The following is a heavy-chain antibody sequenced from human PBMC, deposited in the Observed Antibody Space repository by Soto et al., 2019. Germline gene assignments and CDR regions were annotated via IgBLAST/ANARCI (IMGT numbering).Heavy chain of an antibody. V-gene: IGHV4-30-4*01. CDR3: ARVVPATPNWFDP. Sequence: TLSLTCTVSGGSISSGDYYWSWIRQPPGKGLEWIGYIYYSGSTYYNPSLKSRVTISVDTSKNQFSLKLSSVTAADTAVYYCARVVPATPNWFDPWGQGTLVTVSS. CDR2: IYYSGST. D-gene: IGHD2-2*01. CDR1: GGSISSGDYY. J-gene: IGHJ5*02.